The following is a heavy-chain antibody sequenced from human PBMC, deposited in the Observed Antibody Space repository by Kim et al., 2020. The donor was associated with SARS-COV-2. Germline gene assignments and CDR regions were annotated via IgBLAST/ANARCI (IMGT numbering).Heavy chain of an antibody. Sequence: GGSLRLSCAASGFTFSTYWMSWVRQAPGKGLEWVANIKPDGGEEYYVDSVKGRFSISRDNTKKSMYLQMNSLRAEDTAVYYCVIDDDNLEHWGQGSLVTV. CDR1: GFTFSTYW. J-gene: IGHJ4*02. D-gene: IGHD1-1*01. CDR3: VIDDDNLEH. V-gene: IGHV3-7*03. CDR2: IKPDGGEE.